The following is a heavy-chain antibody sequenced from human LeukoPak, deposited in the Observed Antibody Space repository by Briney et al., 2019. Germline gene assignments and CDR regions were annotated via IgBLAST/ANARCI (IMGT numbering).Heavy chain of an antibody. J-gene: IGHJ4*02. Sequence: KSSETLSLTCTVSGGSISSSSYYWGWIRQPPGKGLEWIGSIYHSGSTYYNPSLKSRVTMSVDTSKSQFSLKLNSVTAADTAVYYCARRFSTGPFDYWGQGILVTVSS. CDR2: IYHSGST. CDR1: GGSISSSSYY. V-gene: IGHV4-39*07. D-gene: IGHD2-2*01. CDR3: ARRFSTGPFDY.